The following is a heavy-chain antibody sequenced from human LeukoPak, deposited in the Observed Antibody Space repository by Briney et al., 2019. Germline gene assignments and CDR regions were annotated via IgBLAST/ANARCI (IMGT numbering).Heavy chain of an antibody. CDR3: AKDGMSCSGGSCGFLDY. D-gene: IGHD2-15*01. J-gene: IGHJ4*02. CDR1: GFTFSNYG. Sequence: PGGSLRLSCATSGFTFSNYGMYWVRQAPGKGLEWVAFIRYDGNNKYYADSVKGRFTISRDNSKNTLYLQMNSLRAEDTAVYYCAKDGMSCSGGSCGFLDYWGQGTLVTVSS. CDR2: IRYDGNNK. V-gene: IGHV3-30*02.